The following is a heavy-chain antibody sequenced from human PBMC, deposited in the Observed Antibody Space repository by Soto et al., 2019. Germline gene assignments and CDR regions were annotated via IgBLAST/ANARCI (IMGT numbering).Heavy chain of an antibody. CDR2: INPNSGGT. CDR1: GYTFTGYY. D-gene: IGHD6-6*01. J-gene: IGHJ6*02. V-gene: IGHV1-2*02. Sequence: ASVKVSCKASGYTFTGYYMHWVLQAPGQGLEWMGWINPNSGGTNYAQKFQGRVTMTRDTSISTAYMELSRLRSEDTAVYYCARDQIAARNYYYYYGMDVWGQGTTVTVSS. CDR3: ARDQIAARNYYYYYGMDV.